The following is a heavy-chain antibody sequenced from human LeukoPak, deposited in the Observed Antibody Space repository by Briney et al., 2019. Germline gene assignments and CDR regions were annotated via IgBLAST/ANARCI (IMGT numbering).Heavy chain of an antibody. V-gene: IGHV1-69*13. D-gene: IGHD3-22*01. CDR3: ARAIDYDSSGYYYVGHWFDP. J-gene: IGHJ5*02. CDR1: GGTFSSYA. Sequence: GASVKVSCKASGGTFSSYAISWVRQAPGQGLEWMGGIIPIFGTANYAQKFQGRVTITADESTSTAYMELSSLRSEDTAVYYCARAIDYDSSGYYYVGHWFDPWGQGTLVTVSS. CDR2: IIPIFGTA.